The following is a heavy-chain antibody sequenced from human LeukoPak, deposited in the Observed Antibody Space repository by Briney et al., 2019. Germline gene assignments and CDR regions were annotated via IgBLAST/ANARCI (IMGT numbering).Heavy chain of an antibody. CDR1: GGSINSGSYY. CDR2: INHSGST. J-gene: IGHJ4*02. CDR3: ARGVRTRYCTNGVCRGYFDY. D-gene: IGHD2-8*01. V-gene: IGHV4-39*07. Sequence: SETLSLTCTVSGGSINSGSYYWGWIRQPPGKGLEWIGEINHSGSTNYNPSLKSRVTISVDTSKNQFSLKLSSVTAADTAVYYCARGVRTRYCTNGVCRGYFDYWGQGTLVTVSS.